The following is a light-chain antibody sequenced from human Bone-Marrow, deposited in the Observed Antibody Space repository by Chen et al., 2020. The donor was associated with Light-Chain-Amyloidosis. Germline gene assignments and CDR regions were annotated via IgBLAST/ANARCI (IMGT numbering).Light chain of an antibody. J-gene: IGLJ3*02. CDR1: SGSIAGNY. CDR2: EEN. Sequence: FMLTQHRAVSESPGKTVTISCTRSSGSIAGNYVTWFQQRPGRSPTTVIFEENLRPPGVPDRFSGSIDTSSSSASLSISGRKPEDEADYYCQSYDTSVRLFVGGTGLTVL. V-gene: IGLV6-57*01. CDR3: QSYDTSVRL.